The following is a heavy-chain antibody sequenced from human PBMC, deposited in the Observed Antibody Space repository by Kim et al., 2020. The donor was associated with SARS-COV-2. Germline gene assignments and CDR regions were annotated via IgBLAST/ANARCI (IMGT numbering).Heavy chain of an antibody. CDR3: ARDRSTLAENYFDY. D-gene: IGHD1-26*01. V-gene: IGHV4-59*01. J-gene: IGHJ4*02. CDR1: GGSISSYF. CDR2: IYYSGST. Sequence: SETLSLTCTVSGGSISSYFWSWIRQPPGKGLEWIGCIYYSGSTNYNPSLKSRVTISVDTSKNQFSLKLSSVTAADTAVYYCARDRSTLAENYFDYWGQGT.